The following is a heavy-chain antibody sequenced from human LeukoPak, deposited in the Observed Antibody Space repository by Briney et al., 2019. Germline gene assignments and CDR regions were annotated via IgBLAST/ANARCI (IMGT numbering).Heavy chain of an antibody. V-gene: IGHV4-34*01. CDR3: VRGLSSGYYLGY. D-gene: IGHD3-22*01. J-gene: IGHJ4*02. CDR1: GGSFSGYY. Sequence: PSETLSLTCGVYGGSFSGYYWSWIRQSPGKGLEWIGEINHSGSTNYNPSLKSRVTISVDTSKNQFSLKLSSVTAAGTAVYYCVRGLSSGYYLGYWGQGTLVIVSS. CDR2: INHSGST.